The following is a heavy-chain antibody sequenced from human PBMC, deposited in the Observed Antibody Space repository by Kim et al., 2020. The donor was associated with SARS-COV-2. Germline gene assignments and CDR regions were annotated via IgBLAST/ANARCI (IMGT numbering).Heavy chain of an antibody. CDR2: ISGSGGST. D-gene: IGHD2-15*01. CDR3: AKDLSPRYYCSGGSCYPSAGMDV. CDR1: GFTFSSYA. V-gene: IGHV3-23*01. Sequence: GGSLRLSCAASGFTFSSYAMSWVRQAPGKGLEWVSAISGSGGSTYYADSGKGRFTICRDNSKNTLYLQMNSLRAEDTAVYYCAKDLSPRYYCSGGSCYPSAGMDVWGQVTTVTVSS. J-gene: IGHJ6*02.